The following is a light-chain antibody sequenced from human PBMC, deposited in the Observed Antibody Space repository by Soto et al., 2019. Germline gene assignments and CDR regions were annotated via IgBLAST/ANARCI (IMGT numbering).Light chain of an antibody. J-gene: IGKJ1*01. CDR3: QQSYNTPRT. CDR1: QSVSSSY. V-gene: IGKV3-20*01. Sequence: EIVLTQSPGTLSLSPGERATLSCRASQSVSSSYLAWYQQKPGQAPRLLIYGASSRATGIPDRFSGSGSGTHFTLTINSLQPEDFATYYCQQSYNTPRTFGQGTKVDIK. CDR2: GAS.